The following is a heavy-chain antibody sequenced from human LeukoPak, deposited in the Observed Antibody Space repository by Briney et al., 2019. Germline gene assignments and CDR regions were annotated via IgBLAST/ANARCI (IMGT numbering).Heavy chain of an antibody. Sequence: GGSLRLSCAASGFTFSSYAMSWVRQAPGKGLEWVSAISGSGGSTYYADSVKGRFTISRDNSKNTLYLQMNSLRAEDTAVYYCARGITGTRLLMYFDYWGQGTLVTVSS. CDR3: ARGITGTRLLMYFDY. J-gene: IGHJ4*02. CDR2: ISGSGGST. CDR1: GFTFSSYA. V-gene: IGHV3-23*01. D-gene: IGHD1-7*01.